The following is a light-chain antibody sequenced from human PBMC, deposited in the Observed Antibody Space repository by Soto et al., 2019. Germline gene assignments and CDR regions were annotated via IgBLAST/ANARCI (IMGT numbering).Light chain of an antibody. J-gene: IGLJ2*01. CDR2: DVT. V-gene: IGLV2-18*02. CDR3: SSVTTRTTLV. CDR1: SSDVGAYDH. Sequence: ALTQPPSVSGSPGQSVTISCTGTSSDVGAYDHVSWYQQPPGTAPRVMIYDVTNRPSGVPDRFSGSKSGNTASLTISGLLPEDEADYYCSSVTTRTTLVFGGGTKVTVL.